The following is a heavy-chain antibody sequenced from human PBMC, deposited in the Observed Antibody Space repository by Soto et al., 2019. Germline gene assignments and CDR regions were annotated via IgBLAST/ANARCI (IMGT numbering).Heavy chain of an antibody. V-gene: IGHV3-23*01. D-gene: IGHD3-16*01. J-gene: IGHJ3*02. CDR2: ISGSGGST. Sequence: GGSLRLSCAASGFTFSSYAMSWVRQAPGKGLEWVSAISGSGGSTYYADSVKSRFTISRDNSKNTLYLQMNSLRAEDTAVYYCAKGYYDYIWGCWTPLSVAFDIWGQGTMVTVSS. CDR1: GFTFSSYA. CDR3: AKGYYDYIWGCWTPLSVAFDI.